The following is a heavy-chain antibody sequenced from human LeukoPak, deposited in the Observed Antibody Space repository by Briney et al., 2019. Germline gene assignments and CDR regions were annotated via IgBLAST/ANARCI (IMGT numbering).Heavy chain of an antibody. CDR2: IYYSGST. V-gene: IGHV4-39*01. CDR3: ARLSLYFDY. D-gene: IGHD2-8*01. CDR1: GGFISSSSYY. Sequence: SETLSLTCTVSGGFISSSSYYWGWIRQPPGKGLEWIGSIYYSGSTYYNPSLKSRVTISVDTSKNQFSLKLSSVTAADTAVYYCARLSLYFDYWGQGTLVTVSS. J-gene: IGHJ4*02.